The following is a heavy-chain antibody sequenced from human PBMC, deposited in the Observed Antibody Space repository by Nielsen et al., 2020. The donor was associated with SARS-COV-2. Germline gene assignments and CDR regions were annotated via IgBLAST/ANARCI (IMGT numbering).Heavy chain of an antibody. Sequence: LRLSCTVSGASVSSGGYYWNWIRQHPGKGLEWIGYVFHSGSTSYNPSLKSRLTMSIDTSKNQFSLKLTSVTAADTAVYYCARGRGSGSYYWPDMDVWGKGTTVTVSS. CDR2: VFHSGST. CDR3: ARGRGSGSYYWPDMDV. V-gene: IGHV4-31*03. D-gene: IGHD3-10*01. J-gene: IGHJ6*03. CDR1: GASVSSGGYY.